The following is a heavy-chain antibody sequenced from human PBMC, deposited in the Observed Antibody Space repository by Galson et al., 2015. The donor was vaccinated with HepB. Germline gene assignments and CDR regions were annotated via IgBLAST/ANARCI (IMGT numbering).Heavy chain of an antibody. D-gene: IGHD2-2*01. Sequence: VKVSCKASGYTFTNYAISWVRQAPGQGLEWMGWISAYNGNTNYAQRLQGRVTMTTDTSTSTAYMELRSLRSDDTAVYYCARDPNSGYCSSISCPQTLYGLDVWGQGTTVTVS. CDR1: GYTFTNYA. CDR3: ARDPNSGYCSSISCPQTLYGLDV. J-gene: IGHJ6*02. V-gene: IGHV1-18*04. CDR2: ISAYNGNT.